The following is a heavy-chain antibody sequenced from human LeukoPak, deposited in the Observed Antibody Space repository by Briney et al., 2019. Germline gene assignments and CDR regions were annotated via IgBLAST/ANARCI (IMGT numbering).Heavy chain of an antibody. V-gene: IGHV5-51*01. CDR3: ARTYSYGPRFDY. CDR1: GYTFTNYW. J-gene: IGHJ4*02. D-gene: IGHD5-18*01. Sequence: GESLKISCQASGYTFTNYWIGWVRQMPGKGLEWMGIIYPGDSDTKYSPSFQGQVTMSADKSIRTAYLQWSSLKASDTAMYYCARTYSYGPRFDYWGQGTLVTVSS. CDR2: IYPGDSDT.